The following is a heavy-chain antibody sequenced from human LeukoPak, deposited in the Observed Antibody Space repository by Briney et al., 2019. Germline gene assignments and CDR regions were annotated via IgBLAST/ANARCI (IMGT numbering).Heavy chain of an antibody. J-gene: IGHJ4*02. CDR3: ANESPFLDY. Sequence: GGSLRLSCAASGFTVSSNYMSWVRQAPGKGLEWVSVISGSGGSTYYADSVKGRFSISRDNSKNTLYLQMNSLRAEDTAVYYCANESPFLDYWGQGTLVTVSS. V-gene: IGHV3-23*01. CDR1: GFTVSSNY. CDR2: ISGSGGST.